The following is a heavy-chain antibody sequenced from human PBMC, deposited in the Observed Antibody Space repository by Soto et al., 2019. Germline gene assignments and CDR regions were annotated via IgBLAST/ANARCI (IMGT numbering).Heavy chain of an antibody. CDR2: INRDDTSS. CDR3: ARGCRWGGHYDFDY. J-gene: IGHJ4*02. V-gene: IGHV3-74*01. Sequence: EVQLMESGGGLVQPGGSLRLSCAASGLSVSNYWLHWVRQTPGKGLVWVSRINRDDTSSSYAASVKGRFAISRDNAKNTLYLQMNSLRAEDTAVYYCARGCRWGGHYDFDYWGQGTLVTVSS. CDR1: GLSVSNYW. D-gene: IGHD3-16*01.